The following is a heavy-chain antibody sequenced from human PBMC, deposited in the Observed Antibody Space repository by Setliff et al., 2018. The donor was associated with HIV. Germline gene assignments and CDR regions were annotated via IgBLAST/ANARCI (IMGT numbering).Heavy chain of an antibody. CDR2: INPRGGSA. Sequence: GASVKVSCKASGYTFTRNQIHWVRQAPGQGLEWMGIINPRGGSAAYAEKFRGRVTMTSDTSTNTVYMELRSLRSEETAVFYCARDGGDGSGYYYADYWGQGTLVTVSS. D-gene: IGHD3-22*01. J-gene: IGHJ4*02. CDR1: GYTFTRNQ. CDR3: ARDGGDGSGYYYADY. V-gene: IGHV1-46*01.